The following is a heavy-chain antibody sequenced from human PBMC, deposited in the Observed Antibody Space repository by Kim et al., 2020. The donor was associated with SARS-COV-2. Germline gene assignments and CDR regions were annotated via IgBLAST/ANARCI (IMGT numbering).Heavy chain of an antibody. CDR3: ARGRYGSKTTLDY. V-gene: IGHV3-74*01. Sequence: GGSLRLSCAASGFTFSSYWMHWVRQAPGKGLVWVSRINSDGSSTSYADSVKGRFTISRDNAKNTLYLQMNSLRAEDTAVYYCARGRYGSKTTLDYWGQGTLVTVSS. D-gene: IGHD4-17*01. J-gene: IGHJ4*02. CDR2: INSDGSST. CDR1: GFTFSSYW.